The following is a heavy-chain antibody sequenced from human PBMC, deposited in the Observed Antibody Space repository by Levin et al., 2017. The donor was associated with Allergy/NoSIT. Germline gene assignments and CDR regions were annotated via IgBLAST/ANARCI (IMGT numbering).Heavy chain of an antibody. D-gene: IGHD6-19*01. CDR3: ARERSGWYKEPLDY. CDR1: GFTFSSYS. CDR2: ISSSSSTI. Sequence: GESLKISCAASGFTFSSYSMNWVRQAPGKGLEWVSYISSSSSTIYYADSVKGRFTISRDNAKNSLYLQMNSLRAEDTAVYYCARERSGWYKEPLDYWGQGTLVTVSS. J-gene: IGHJ4*02. V-gene: IGHV3-48*01.